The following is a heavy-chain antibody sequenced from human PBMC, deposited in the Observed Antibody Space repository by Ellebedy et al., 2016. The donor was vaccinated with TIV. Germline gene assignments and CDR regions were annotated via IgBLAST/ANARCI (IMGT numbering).Heavy chain of an antibody. CDR3: ATGLENCSGGSCFLH. D-gene: IGHD2-15*01. CDR2: INPSGGRP. Sequence: AASAKVSCKASGYSFTDYYLHWVREAPGQGLEWMGIINPSGGRPGYAQNFQGRVSMTSDTSTNTVYMELNSLRSEDSAVYYCATGLENCSGGSCFLHWGQGTLVTVSS. J-gene: IGHJ4*02. CDR1: GYSFTDYY. V-gene: IGHV1-46*01.